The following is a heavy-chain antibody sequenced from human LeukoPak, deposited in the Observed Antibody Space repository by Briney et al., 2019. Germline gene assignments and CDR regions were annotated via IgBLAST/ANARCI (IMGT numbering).Heavy chain of an antibody. CDR3: TKGTPFAY. CDR1: GFTFSGSA. CDR2: IRSKAKSYAT. V-gene: IGHV3-73*01. J-gene: IGHJ4*02. Sequence: GGSLKLSCAASGFTFSGSAMHWVRQASGKGLEWVGRIRSKAKSYATAYVESVKGRFTISRDDSKNTAYLQMNSLQTEDTAVYHCTKGTPFAYWGQGTLVTVSS.